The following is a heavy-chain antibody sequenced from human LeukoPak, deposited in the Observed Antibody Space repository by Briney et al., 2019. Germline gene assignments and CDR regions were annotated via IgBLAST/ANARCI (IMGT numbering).Heavy chain of an antibody. V-gene: IGHV3-30-3*01. D-gene: IGHD1-14*01. CDR1: GFTFSSYA. CDR2: ISYDGSNK. CDR3: ARDLNREDFDY. Sequence: GGSLRLSCAASGFTFSSYAMHWVRQAPGKGLEWVAVISYDGSNKYYADSVKGRFTISRDNSKNILYLQMNDLRVEDTAVYYCARDLNREDFDYWGQGTLVAVSS. J-gene: IGHJ4*02.